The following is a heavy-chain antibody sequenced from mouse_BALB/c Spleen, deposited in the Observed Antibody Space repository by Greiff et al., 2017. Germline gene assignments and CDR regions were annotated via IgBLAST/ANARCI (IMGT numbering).Heavy chain of an antibody. J-gene: IGHJ2*01. D-gene: IGHD1-2*01. V-gene: IGHV3-2*02. CDR1: GYSITSDYA. CDR2: ISYSGST. CDR3: ARFITTARYYFDY. Sequence: EVMLVESGPGLVKPSQSLSLTCTVTGYSITSDYAWNWIRQFPGNKLEWMGYISYSGSTSYNPSLKSRISITRDTSKNQFFLQLNSVTTEDTATYYCARFITTARYYFDYWGQGTTLTVSS.